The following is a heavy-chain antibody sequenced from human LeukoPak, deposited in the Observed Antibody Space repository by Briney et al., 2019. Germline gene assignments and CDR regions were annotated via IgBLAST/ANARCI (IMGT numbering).Heavy chain of an antibody. V-gene: IGHV1-18*01. CDR1: GYTFTSYG. CDR2: ISAYNGNT. D-gene: IGHD2-2*02. CDR3: ARTPAAIRFNWFDP. Sequence: GASVKVSCKASGYTFTSYGISWVRQAPGQGLEWMGWISAYNGNTNYAQKLRGRVTMTTDTSTSTAYMELRSLRSDDTAVYYCARTPAAIRFNWFDPWGQGTLVTVSS. J-gene: IGHJ5*02.